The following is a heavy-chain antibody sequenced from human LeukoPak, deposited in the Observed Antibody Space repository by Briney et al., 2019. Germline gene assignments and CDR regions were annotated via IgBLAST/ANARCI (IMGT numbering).Heavy chain of an antibody. J-gene: IGHJ4*02. V-gene: IGHV4-34*01. CDR1: GGSFSGYY. CDR2: INHSGST. CDR3: ARGQSHYFDY. Sequence: SETLSLTCAVYGGSFSGYYWSWIRQPPGKGLEWIGEINHSGSTNYNPSLKSRVTKSVDTSKNQFSLKLSSVTAADTAVYYCARGQSHYFDYWGQGTLVTVSS.